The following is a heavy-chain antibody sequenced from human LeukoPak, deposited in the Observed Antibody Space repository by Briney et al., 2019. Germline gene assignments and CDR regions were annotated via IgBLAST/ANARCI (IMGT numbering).Heavy chain of an antibody. V-gene: IGHV1-8*01. CDR1: GYTFTSYD. CDR3: ARLASSSWPLYYYYGMDV. D-gene: IGHD6-13*01. Sequence: GASVKVSCKASGYTFTSYDINWVRQATGQGLEWMGWMNPNSANTGYAQKFQGRVTMTRNTSISTAYMELSSLRSEDTAVYYCARLASSSWPLYYYYGMDVWGQGTTVTASS. J-gene: IGHJ6*02. CDR2: MNPNSANT.